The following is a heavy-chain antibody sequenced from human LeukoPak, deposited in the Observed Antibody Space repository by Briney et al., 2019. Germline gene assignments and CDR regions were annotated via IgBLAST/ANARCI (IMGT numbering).Heavy chain of an antibody. CDR3: ARVRDGSQDY. CDR1: GFTFSSYE. J-gene: IGHJ4*02. D-gene: IGHD5-24*01. V-gene: IGHV3-48*03. CDR2: ISSGGSTI. Sequence: GGSLRLSCVASGFTFSSYEMNWVRQAPGKGLEWVSYISSGGSTIYYADSVKGRFTISRDNAKYSLYLQMNSLRAEDTAVYYCARVRDGSQDYWGQGTLVTVSS.